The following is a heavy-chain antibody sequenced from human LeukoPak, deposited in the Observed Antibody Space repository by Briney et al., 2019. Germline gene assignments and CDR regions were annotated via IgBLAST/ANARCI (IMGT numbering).Heavy chain of an antibody. V-gene: IGHV4-59*08. Sequence: SETLSLTCTVSGGSISGYYWSWIRQPPGKGLEYIGYIYYSGSTNYNPSLKSRVTISVDTSKNQFSLRLSSVTAADTAVYYCAGSSSWEYFDYWGQGTLVTVSS. CDR3: AGSSSWEYFDY. J-gene: IGHJ4*02. D-gene: IGHD6-13*01. CDR2: IYYSGST. CDR1: GGSISGYY.